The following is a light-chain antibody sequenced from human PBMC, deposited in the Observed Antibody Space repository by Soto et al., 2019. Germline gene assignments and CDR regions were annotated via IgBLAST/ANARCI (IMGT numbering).Light chain of an antibody. CDR2: DAS. CDR1: QSVSSY. V-gene: IGKV3-11*01. J-gene: IGKJ4*01. Sequence: EIVLTQSPATLSLSPGERATLSCRASQSVSSYFAWYQQKPGQDPRLLIYDASNRATGIPARFSGSGSGTDFTLTISSLEPEDFAVYYCQQRSNWPGTFGGGTKVEIK. CDR3: QQRSNWPGT.